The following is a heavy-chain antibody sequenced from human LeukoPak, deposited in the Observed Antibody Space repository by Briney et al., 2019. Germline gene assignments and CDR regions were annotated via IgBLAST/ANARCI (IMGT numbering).Heavy chain of an antibody. Sequence: PGGSLRLSCAASGFTFSSYAMHWVRQAPGEGLEWVAVISYDGSNKYYADSVKGRFTISRDNSKNTLYLQMNSLRAEDTAVYYCARGPHSLDIWGQGTMVTVSS. CDR1: GFTFSSYA. V-gene: IGHV3-30-3*01. CDR3: ARGPHSLDI. CDR2: ISYDGSNK. J-gene: IGHJ3*02.